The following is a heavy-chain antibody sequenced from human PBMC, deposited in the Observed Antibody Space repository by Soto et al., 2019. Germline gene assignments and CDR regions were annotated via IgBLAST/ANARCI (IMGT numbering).Heavy chain of an antibody. CDR2: FYYSGST. CDR3: ARGGWKLFDY. V-gene: IGHV4-59*01. J-gene: IGHJ4*02. D-gene: IGHD6-19*01. CDR1: GGSISSYY. Sequence: QVQLQESGPGLVKPSETLSLTCTVSGGSISSYYWSWIRQPPGKGLEWIGCFYYSGSTNYNPSLKSRVTISVDTSKKQFALKLSSVTAADTAVYYCARGGWKLFDYWGQGTLVTVSS.